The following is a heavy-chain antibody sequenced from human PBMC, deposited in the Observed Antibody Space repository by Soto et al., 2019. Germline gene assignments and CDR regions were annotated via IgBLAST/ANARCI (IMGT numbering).Heavy chain of an antibody. D-gene: IGHD3-10*01. Sequence: GGSLRLSCAASGFTFSSYGMHWVRQAPGKGLEWVAVIWYDGSNKYYADSVKGRFTISRDNSKNTLYLQMNSLRAEDTAVYYCAKSDTVRGVFQSPDYWGQGTLVTVSS. J-gene: IGHJ4*02. CDR2: IWYDGSNK. V-gene: IGHV3-33*06. CDR1: GFTFSSYG. CDR3: AKSDTVRGVFQSPDY.